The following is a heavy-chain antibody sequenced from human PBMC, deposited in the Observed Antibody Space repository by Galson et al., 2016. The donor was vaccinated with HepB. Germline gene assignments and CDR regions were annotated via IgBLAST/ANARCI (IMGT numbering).Heavy chain of an antibody. J-gene: IGHJ4*02. V-gene: IGHV5-51*03. CDR1: GYNFNIYW. CDR2: IYPGDSDT. D-gene: IGHD1-26*01. Sequence: QSGAEVKKPGESLKISCKGSGYNFNIYWIGWVRQMPGKGLEWMGMIYPGDSDTRCSPSFQGQVIISVDKSISTAYLQWSSLKASDTAIYYCARLFWEPYYFDYWGPGTLVSVSS. CDR3: ARLFWEPYYFDY.